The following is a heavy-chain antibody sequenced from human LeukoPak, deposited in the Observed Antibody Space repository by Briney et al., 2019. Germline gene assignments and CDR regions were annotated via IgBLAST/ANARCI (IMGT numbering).Heavy chain of an antibody. CDR1: GFNLSTYA. V-gene: IGHV3-23*01. CDR2: ITGSGAST. Sequence: GGPLRLSCAASGFNLSTYAMIGVRQAPGKGLEWVTAITGSGASTYYTDYVKGRFTISRDNSKNKLYLQMNSLRSEDTAVNYCAKDIGMVARGVFDYWGQGTLVTVSS. CDR3: AKDIGMVARGVFDY. D-gene: IGHD5-12*01. J-gene: IGHJ4*02.